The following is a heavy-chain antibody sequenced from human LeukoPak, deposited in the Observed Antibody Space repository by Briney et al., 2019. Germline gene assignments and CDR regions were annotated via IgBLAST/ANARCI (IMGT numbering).Heavy chain of an antibody. CDR3: ASGAHVRVYDSSAYYGHY. J-gene: IGHJ4*02. D-gene: IGHD3-22*01. CDR2: INPSGGIT. CDR1: GYTFTSYY. V-gene: IGHV1-46*01. Sequence: ASVKVSCKASGYTFTSYYMFWVRQAPGQGLELMGIINPSGGITSYAHKFQGRVTMTRDMSTRTVYMELSSLRSEDTALYYCASGAHVRVYDSSAYYGHYWGQGTLVTVSS.